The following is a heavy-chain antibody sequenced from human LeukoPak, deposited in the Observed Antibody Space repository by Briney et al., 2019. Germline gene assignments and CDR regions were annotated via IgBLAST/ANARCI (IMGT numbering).Heavy chain of an antibody. CDR1: GDSVSSHLVT. CDR2: TYYRSKWSY. J-gene: IGHJ4*02. V-gene: IGHV6-1*01. CDR3: ARATGGIFDF. D-gene: IGHD1-26*01. Sequence: SQTLSLTCVISGDSVSSHLVTWSWIRQSPSGGFEWLGRTYYRSKWSYDYAVSVEGRITISPDTSKIQYSLRLDSVTPEDTAIFYCARATGGIFDFWGQGTLVTVSS.